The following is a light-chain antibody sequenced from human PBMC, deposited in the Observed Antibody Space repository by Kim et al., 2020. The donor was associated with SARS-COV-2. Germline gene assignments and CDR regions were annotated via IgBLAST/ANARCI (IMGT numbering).Light chain of an antibody. CDR3: QQRSNWPLT. CDR2: DAS. CDR1: QSVSSY. J-gene: IGKJ4*01. Sequence: LSPGERATLSCRVSQSVSSYLAWYQQKPGQAPRLLIYDASNRATGIPARFSGSGSGTDFTLTISSLEPEDFAVYYCQQRSNWPLTFGGGTKVDIK. V-gene: IGKV3-11*01.